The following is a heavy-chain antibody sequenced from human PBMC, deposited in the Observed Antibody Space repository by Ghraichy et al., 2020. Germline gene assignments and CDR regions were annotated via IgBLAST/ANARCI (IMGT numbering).Heavy chain of an antibody. Sequence: GGSLRLSCAASGFTFSSYAMSWVRQAPGKGLEWVSGISGGGSTTYYADAVKGRCTISRDNSKNTLDLQMNSLRAEDTDLYYCARANRYCSGGTCYLSYFDYWGQGTLVTVSS. J-gene: IGHJ4*02. CDR2: ISGGGSTT. D-gene: IGHD2-15*01. CDR3: ARANRYCSGGTCYLSYFDY. CDR1: GFTFSSYA. V-gene: IGHV3-23*01.